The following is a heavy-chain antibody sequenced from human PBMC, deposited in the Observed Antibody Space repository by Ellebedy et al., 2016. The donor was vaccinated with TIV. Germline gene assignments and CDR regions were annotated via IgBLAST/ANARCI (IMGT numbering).Heavy chain of an antibody. V-gene: IGHV3-7*01. J-gene: IGHJ5*02. CDR3: ARRGSYGEYAVQVNNWFDR. CDR2: IYQDGSEK. CDR1: GFSFRNYW. D-gene: IGHD4-17*01. Sequence: PGGSLRLSCAASGFSFRNYWMGWVRQAPGKGLEWVANIYQDGSEKYYVDSVKGRFTISRDNAKNSLYLQLDSLRVEETALYYCARRGSYGEYAVQVNNWFDRWGQGALVTV.